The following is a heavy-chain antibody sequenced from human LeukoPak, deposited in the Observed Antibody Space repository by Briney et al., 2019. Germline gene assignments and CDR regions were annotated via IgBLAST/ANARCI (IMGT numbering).Heavy chain of an antibody. D-gene: IGHD6-19*01. CDR1: GFTFSKYW. Sequence: GGSLRLSCAASGFTFSKYWMLWVRQAPGKGLESVSRINTDGTVTTYADSVKGRFTISRDNAKNSLYLQMNSLRAEDTAVYYCASDNIYSSGWFGYWGQGTLVTVSS. V-gene: IGHV3-74*01. CDR3: ASDNIYSSGWFGY. CDR2: INTDGTVT. J-gene: IGHJ5*01.